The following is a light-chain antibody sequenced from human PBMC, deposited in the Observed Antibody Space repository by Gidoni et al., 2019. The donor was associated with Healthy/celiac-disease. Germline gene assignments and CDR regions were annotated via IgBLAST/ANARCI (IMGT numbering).Light chain of an antibody. CDR1: QSVSSSY. J-gene: IGKJ4*01. CDR2: GAS. CDR3: QQYGSSLLT. Sequence: EIVLTQSPGTLSLSPGERATLSCRAIQSVSSSYLAWYQQKPGQAPRLRIYGASSSATGIPARFSGSGSGTDFTLTISRLEPEDFAVYYCQQYGSSLLTFXGXTKVEIK. V-gene: IGKV3-20*01.